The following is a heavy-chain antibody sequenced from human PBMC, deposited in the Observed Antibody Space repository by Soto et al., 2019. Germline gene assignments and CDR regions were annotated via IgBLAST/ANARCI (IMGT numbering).Heavy chain of an antibody. J-gene: IGHJ4*02. CDR1: GFSLSTSGMC. CDR2: IDWDDDK. D-gene: IGHD2-15*01. CDR3: ARTSWYCSGGSCYSGLIRAFDY. Sequence: SGPTLVNPTQTLTLTCTFSGFSLSTSGMCVSWIRQPPGKALEWLARIDWDDDKYYSTSLKTRLTISKDTSKNQVVLTMTNMDHVDTATYYCARTSWYCSGGSCYSGLIRAFDYWGQGTLVTVSS. V-gene: IGHV2-70*11.